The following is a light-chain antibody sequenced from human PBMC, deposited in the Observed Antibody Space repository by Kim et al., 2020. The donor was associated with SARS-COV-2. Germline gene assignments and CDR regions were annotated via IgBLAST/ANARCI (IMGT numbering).Light chain of an antibody. CDR1: SSDVGGYNY. Sequence: QSALTQPASVSGSPGQSITISCTGTSSDVGGYNYVSWYQQHPGKAPKLMIYDVNNPPSGVSNRFSGSKSGNTASLTISGLQAEDEADYYCCSYASISAYVFGTGTKVTVL. J-gene: IGLJ1*01. CDR3: CSYASISAYV. CDR2: DVN. V-gene: IGLV2-14*03.